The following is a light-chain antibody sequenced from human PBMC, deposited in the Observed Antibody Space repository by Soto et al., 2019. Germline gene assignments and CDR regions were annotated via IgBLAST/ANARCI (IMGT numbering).Light chain of an antibody. Sequence: QSVLTQPPSVSGAPGQRVTISCTGGSSNIGAGYDVHWYQQLPGTAPKLLIYGNTDRPSGVPDRVSGSKSGTSASLAITGLQPEDEADYYCQSYDISLRGYVFGDGTKLTVL. CDR3: QSYDISLRGYV. V-gene: IGLV1-40*01. CDR1: SSNIGAGYD. J-gene: IGLJ1*01. CDR2: GNT.